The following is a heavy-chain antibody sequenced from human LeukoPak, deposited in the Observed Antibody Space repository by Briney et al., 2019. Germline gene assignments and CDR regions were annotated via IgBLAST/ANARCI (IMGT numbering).Heavy chain of an antibody. V-gene: IGHV4-59*01. D-gene: IGHD4-17*01. CDR1: GFTFSSYE. CDR3: ARSRGGFGDYGSWLDP. Sequence: PGGSLRLSCAASGFTFSSYEMNWIRQPPGKGLEWIGFTHNSGTTNYTPSLKSRVAMSLDTSTNQFSLKANSVTAADTAFYYCARSRGGFGDYGSWLDPWGQGILVIVSS. CDR2: THNSGTT. J-gene: IGHJ5*02.